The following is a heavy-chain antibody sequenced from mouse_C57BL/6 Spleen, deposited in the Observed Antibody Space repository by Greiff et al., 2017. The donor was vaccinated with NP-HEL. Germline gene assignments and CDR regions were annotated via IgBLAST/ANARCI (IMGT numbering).Heavy chain of an antibody. CDR3: ARQGDYDRAWFAY. V-gene: IGHV5-6*01. J-gene: IGHJ3*01. CDR2: ISSGGSYT. Sequence: EVQLVESGGDLVKPGGSLKLSCAASGFTFSSYGMSWVRQTPDKRLEWVATISSGGSYTYYPDSVKGRFTISRDNAKNTLYLQMSSLKSEDTAMYYCARQGDYDRAWFAYWGQGTLVTVSA. D-gene: IGHD2-4*01. CDR1: GFTFSSYG.